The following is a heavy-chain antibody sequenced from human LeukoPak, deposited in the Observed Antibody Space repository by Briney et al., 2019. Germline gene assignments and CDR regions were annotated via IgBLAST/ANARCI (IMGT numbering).Heavy chain of an antibody. J-gene: IGHJ4*02. CDR2: IYPGGGST. V-gene: IGHV1-46*01. CDR3: ARDNDFDY. CDR1: GYTFTSYY. Sequence: ASVKVSCKASGYTFTSYYIHWVRQAPGKGLEWMGIIYPGGGSTNSEQKFQGRVTMTRDMSTSTVYMELSSLRSEDTAVYYCARDNDFDYWGQGTLVTVSS. D-gene: IGHD2-8*01.